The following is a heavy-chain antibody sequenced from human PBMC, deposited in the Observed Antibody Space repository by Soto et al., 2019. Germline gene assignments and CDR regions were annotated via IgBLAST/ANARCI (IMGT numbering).Heavy chain of an antibody. V-gene: IGHV5-10-1*01. Sequence: PGESLKISCKGSGYSFTSYWISWVRQMPGKGLEWMGRIDPSDSYTNYSPSFQGHVTISADKSISTAYLQWSSLKASDTAMYYCASHKGVISPAGYYYGMDVWGQGTTVTVSS. CDR3: ASHKGVISPAGYYYGMDV. CDR2: IDPSDSYT. CDR1: GYSFTSYW. D-gene: IGHD3-22*01. J-gene: IGHJ6*02.